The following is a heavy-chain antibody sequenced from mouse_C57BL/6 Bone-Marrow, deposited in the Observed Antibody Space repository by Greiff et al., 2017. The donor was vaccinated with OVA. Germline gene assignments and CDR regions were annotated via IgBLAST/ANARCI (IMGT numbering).Heavy chain of an antibody. Sequence: VQLQQSGAELAKPGASVKLSCKASGYTFTSYWMHWVKQRPGQGLEWIGYINPSSGYTKYKQKFKDKATLSAEKYSSTGCMQLSSLTYEDSAVSYCARSSLLRPFYYWGQRTLVPVSA. J-gene: IGHJ3*01. D-gene: IGHD1-1*01. CDR1: GYTFTSYW. CDR2: INPSSGYT. CDR3: ARSSLLRPFYY. V-gene: IGHV1-7*01.